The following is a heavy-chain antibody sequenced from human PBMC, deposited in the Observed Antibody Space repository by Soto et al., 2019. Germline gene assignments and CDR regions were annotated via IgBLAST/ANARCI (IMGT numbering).Heavy chain of an antibody. CDR1: GGSISSGGYY. CDR2: IYYSGST. D-gene: IGHD6-13*01. J-gene: IGHJ4*02. CDR3: ARWRRVPLMAAARGDNYYFDY. Sequence: SETLSLTCTVSGGSISSGGYYWSWIRQHPGKGLELIGYIYYSGSTYYNPSLKSRVTISVDTSKNQFSLKLSSVTAADTAVYYCARWRRVPLMAAARGDNYYFDYWGQGTLVTVSS. V-gene: IGHV4-31*03.